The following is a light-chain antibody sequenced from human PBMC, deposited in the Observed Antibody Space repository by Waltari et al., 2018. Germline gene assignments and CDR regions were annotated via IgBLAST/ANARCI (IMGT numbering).Light chain of an antibody. CDR3: QQYSSDST. Sequence: EIQMTQSPSTLSASVGDRVTIVCRASQSISSWLAWYQQKSGKAPKLLIYKASSLESGVPTRFSGSGSGTEFTLTISSLQPDDFATYYCQQYSSDSTFGQGTKVEIK. J-gene: IGKJ1*01. V-gene: IGKV1-5*03. CDR2: KAS. CDR1: QSISSW.